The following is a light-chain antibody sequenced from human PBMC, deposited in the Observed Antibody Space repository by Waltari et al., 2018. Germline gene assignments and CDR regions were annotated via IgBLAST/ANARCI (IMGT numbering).Light chain of an antibody. Sequence: EIVMTQSPATLSVFPGERATLSCRASQCIRSNLFWYLHRPGQAPRLLIYGASTRATGIPARFSGSGSGTEFTLTISSLQSEDFAVYFCQQYDNWLGTFGQGTKVEIK. CDR1: QCIRSN. CDR3: QQYDNWLGT. V-gene: IGKV3-15*01. CDR2: GAS. J-gene: IGKJ1*01.